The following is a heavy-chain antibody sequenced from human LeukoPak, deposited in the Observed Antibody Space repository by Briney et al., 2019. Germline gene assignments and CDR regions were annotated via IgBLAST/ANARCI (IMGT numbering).Heavy chain of an antibody. CDR3: ARDLSSSPLPDLDY. J-gene: IGHJ4*02. CDR1: GFSFRSYS. D-gene: IGHD6-13*01. Sequence: PGGSLRLSCAASGFSFRSYSMNWVRQAPGKGLEWVAVISYDGSNKYYADSVKGRFTISRDNSKNTLYLQMNSLRAEDTAVYYCARDLSSSPLPDLDYWGQGTLVTVSS. CDR2: ISYDGSNK. V-gene: IGHV3-30*03.